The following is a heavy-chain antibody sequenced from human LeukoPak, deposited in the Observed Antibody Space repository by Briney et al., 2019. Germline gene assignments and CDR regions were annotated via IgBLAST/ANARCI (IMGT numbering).Heavy chain of an antibody. CDR2: ISYSGRT. V-gene: IGHV4-59*08. J-gene: IGHJ5*02. D-gene: IGHD5-18*01. CDR1: GDSISSYY. CDR3: ARRSGYTSGYRVVSWFDP. Sequence: SETLSLTCTVSGDSISSYYWSWIRQPPGKGPEWIGYISYSGRTNYNPSLRSRVTISIDTSRNQFSLKLRSVTAADTAVYYCARRSGYTSGYRVVSWFDPWGQGTLVTVSS.